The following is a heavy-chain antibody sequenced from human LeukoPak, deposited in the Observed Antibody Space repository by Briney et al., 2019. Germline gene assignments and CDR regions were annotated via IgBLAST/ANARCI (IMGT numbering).Heavy chain of an antibody. CDR1: GYTFTSYD. CDR3: TFMDRGVIHY. Sequence: ASVKVSCKASGYTFTSYDINWVRQATGQGLEWMGWMNPNSGNTGYAQKFQGRVTITRNTSISTAYMELSSLRSEDSAVYYCTFMDRGVIHYWGQGTLVTVSS. D-gene: IGHD3-10*01. J-gene: IGHJ4*02. CDR2: MNPNSGNT. V-gene: IGHV1-8*03.